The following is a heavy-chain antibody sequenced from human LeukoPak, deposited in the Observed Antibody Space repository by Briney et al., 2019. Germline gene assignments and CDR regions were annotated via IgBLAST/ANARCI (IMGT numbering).Heavy chain of an antibody. V-gene: IGHV5-51*01. CDR1: GYSFTSYW. J-gene: IGHJ6*03. D-gene: IGHD2-15*01. CDR3: ARLLVVAGRGGYYYMDV. Sequence: NHGESLKISCQGSGYSFTSYWIGWVRQLPGKGLEWMGIIYPGDSDTRYSPSFQGQVTISADKSISTAYLQWSSLKASDTAMYYCARLLVVAGRGGYYYMDVWSKGTTVTVSS. CDR2: IYPGDSDT.